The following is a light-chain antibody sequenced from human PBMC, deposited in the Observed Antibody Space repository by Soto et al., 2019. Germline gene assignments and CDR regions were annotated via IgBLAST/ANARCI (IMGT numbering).Light chain of an antibody. V-gene: IGLV2-11*01. CDR1: SSDVGGHNY. J-gene: IGLJ1*01. Sequence: QSVLAQPRSVSGSPGQSVTISCTGTSSDVGGHNYVSWYQQHPGKAPQLMIYDATKRPSGVPDRFSGSKSGSTAPLTISGLQAEDEADYYCCSYAGSYTDVFGTGTKVTVL. CDR3: CSYAGSYTDV. CDR2: DAT.